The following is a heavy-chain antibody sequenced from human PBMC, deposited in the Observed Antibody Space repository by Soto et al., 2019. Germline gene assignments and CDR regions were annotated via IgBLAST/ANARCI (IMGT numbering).Heavy chain of an antibody. CDR1: GFTFSRYA. CDR2: IRPSGVNT. J-gene: IGHJ2*01. Sequence: EVQLLESGGGLVQPGGSLRLSCAASGFTFSRYAMTWVRQAPGRGLEWVSAIRPSGVNTYYADSVKGRFTISRDDSKDTLYLQMNSLRADDTAVYYFAKDNLGWAVRVGWYFDLWGRGTLVTVSS. CDR3: AKDNLGWAVRVGWYFDL. D-gene: IGHD1-26*01. V-gene: IGHV3-23*01.